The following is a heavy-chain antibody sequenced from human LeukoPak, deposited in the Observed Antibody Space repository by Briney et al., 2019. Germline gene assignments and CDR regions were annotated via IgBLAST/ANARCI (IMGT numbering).Heavy chain of an antibody. CDR2: IYSGGST. Sequence: GGSLRLSCAASGFTVSTNYMSWVRQAPGRGLEWVSVIYSGGSTYYADSVKGRFTISRDNSKNTLYLQMNSLRAEDTAVYYCARVDYCDSNGYYRWGQGTLVTVSS. V-gene: IGHV3-53*01. CDR1: GFTVSTNY. D-gene: IGHD3-22*01. CDR3: ARVDYCDSNGYYR. J-gene: IGHJ4*02.